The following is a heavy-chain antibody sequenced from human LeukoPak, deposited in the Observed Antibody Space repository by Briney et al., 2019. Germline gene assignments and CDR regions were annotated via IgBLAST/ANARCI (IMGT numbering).Heavy chain of an antibody. CDR1: GFTFSAYS. D-gene: IGHD3-10*01. V-gene: IGHV3-30*04. J-gene: IGHJ4*02. CDR2: ISYDGSNK. Sequence: GGSLRLSCAASGFTFSAYSMHWVRQAPGKGLEWVALISYDGSNKYSADSVKGRFTISRDNSKNTLYLQMNSLRAEDTAVYYCAKDHTMVRGAPDYWGQGTLVTVSS. CDR3: AKDHTMVRGAPDY.